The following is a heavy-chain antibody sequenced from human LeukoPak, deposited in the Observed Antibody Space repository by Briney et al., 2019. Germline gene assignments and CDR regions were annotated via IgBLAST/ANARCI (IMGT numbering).Heavy chain of an antibody. V-gene: IGHV1-18*01. Sequence: ASVKVSCKASGYTFTSYGISWVRQAPGQGLEWMGWISAYNGNTNYAQKLQGRVTMTTDTSASTAYMELSSLRSEDTAVYYCARVRNGWYVGGDYYFDYWGQGTLVTVSS. CDR3: ARVRNGWYVGGDYYFDY. CDR1: GYTFTSYG. CDR2: ISAYNGNT. J-gene: IGHJ4*02. D-gene: IGHD6-19*01.